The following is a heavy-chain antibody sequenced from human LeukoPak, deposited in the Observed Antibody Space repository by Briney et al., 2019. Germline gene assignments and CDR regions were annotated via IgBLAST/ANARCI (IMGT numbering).Heavy chain of an antibody. CDR1: GGSFSGYY. Sequence: SETLSLTCAVYGGSFSGYYWSWIRQPPGKGLEWIGEINHSGSTNYNPSLKSRVTISVDTSKNQFSLKLSSVTAADTAVYYCARRPSYCSSTSCYTGHYYYYGMDVWGQGTTVTVSS. J-gene: IGHJ6*02. CDR3: ARRPSYCSSTSCYTGHYYYYGMDV. CDR2: INHSGST. D-gene: IGHD2-2*02. V-gene: IGHV4-34*01.